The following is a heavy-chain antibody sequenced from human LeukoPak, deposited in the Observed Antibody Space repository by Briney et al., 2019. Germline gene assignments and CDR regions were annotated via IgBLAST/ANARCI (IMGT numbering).Heavy chain of an antibody. V-gene: IGHV3-48*03. CDR3: AKRVSGWYSGYMDV. D-gene: IGHD6-19*01. Sequence: GGSLRLSCAASGFSFSSYEMNWVRQAPGKGLEWVSYISSGGSGSTMYYADSVKGRFAISRDNAKNSLYLQMNSLRAEDTATYYCAKRVSGWYSGYMDVWGKGTTVTVSS. J-gene: IGHJ6*03. CDR2: ISSGGSGSTM. CDR1: GFSFSSYE.